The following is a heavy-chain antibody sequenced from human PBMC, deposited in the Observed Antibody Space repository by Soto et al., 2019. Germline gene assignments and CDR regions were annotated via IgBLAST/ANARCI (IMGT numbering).Heavy chain of an antibody. CDR1: GFTFSSYS. D-gene: IGHD5-18*01. Sequence: EVQLVESGGGLVQPGGSLRLSCAASGFTFSSYSMKWARQAPGKGLEWVSYISSSSSSIYYADSVKGRFTISRDNAKNSLYLQMNSLRDEDTAVYYCARVVETAMVYYFDYWGQGTLVTVSS. J-gene: IGHJ4*02. V-gene: IGHV3-48*02. CDR3: ARVVETAMVYYFDY. CDR2: ISSSSSSI.